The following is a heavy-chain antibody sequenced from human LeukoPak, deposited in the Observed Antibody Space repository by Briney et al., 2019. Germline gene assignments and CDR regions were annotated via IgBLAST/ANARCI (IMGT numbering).Heavy chain of an antibody. Sequence: PGGSLRLSCVASGFTFNTHGMHWVRQAPGKGLEWVAFIQFDGSKIDYADSVKGRFTISRDNSENTLYLQMNSLRAEDTAVYYCARAPQLRYFDWPHGGAPDYWGQGTLVTVSS. CDR3: ARAPQLRYFDWPHGGAPDY. J-gene: IGHJ4*02. D-gene: IGHD3-9*01. CDR2: IQFDGSKI. V-gene: IGHV3-30*02. CDR1: GFTFNTHG.